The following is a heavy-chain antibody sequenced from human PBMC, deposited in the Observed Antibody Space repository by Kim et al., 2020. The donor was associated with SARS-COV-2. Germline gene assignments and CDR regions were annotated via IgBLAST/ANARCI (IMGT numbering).Heavy chain of an antibody. D-gene: IGHD5-18*01. J-gene: IGHJ6*02. CDR1: GYSFTSYW. Sequence: GESLKISCKGSGYSFTSYWIGWVRQMPGKGLEWMGIIYPGDSVTRYSPSFQGQVTISADKSISTAYLQWSSLKASDTAMYYCARLRYSYGYVGYYYYGMDVWGQGTTVTVSS. CDR2: IYPGDSVT. CDR3: ARLRYSYGYVGYYYYGMDV. V-gene: IGHV5-51*01.